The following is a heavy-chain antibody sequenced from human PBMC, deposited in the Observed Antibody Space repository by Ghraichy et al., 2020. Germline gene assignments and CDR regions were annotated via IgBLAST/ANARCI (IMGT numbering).Heavy chain of an antibody. V-gene: IGHV4-34*01. CDR1: GGSFSGYY. CDR3: ARGRGYCSSTSCYYYYGMDV. J-gene: IGHJ6*02. Sequence: ETLSLTCAVYGGSFSGYYWSWIRQPPGKGLEWIGEINHSGSTNYNPSLKSRVTISVDTSKNQFSLKLSSVTAADTAVYYCARGRGYCSSTSCYYYYGMDVWGQGTTVTVSS. D-gene: IGHD2-2*01. CDR2: INHSGST.